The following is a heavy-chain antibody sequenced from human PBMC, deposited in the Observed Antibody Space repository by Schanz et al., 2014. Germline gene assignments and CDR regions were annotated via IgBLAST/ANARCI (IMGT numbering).Heavy chain of an antibody. CDR1: GFTFSSYA. Sequence: VQLVESGGGLVKPGGSLRLSCAASGFTFSSYAMSWVRQAPGKGLEWVSTISASGGSTYYADSVKGRFTMSRDNSKNTLYLQMNSLRAEDTAVYYCARANYRRKINFDYWGRGTLVTVSS. D-gene: IGHD3-10*01. J-gene: IGHJ4*02. CDR3: ARANYRRKINFDY. CDR2: ISASGGST. V-gene: IGHV3-23*04.